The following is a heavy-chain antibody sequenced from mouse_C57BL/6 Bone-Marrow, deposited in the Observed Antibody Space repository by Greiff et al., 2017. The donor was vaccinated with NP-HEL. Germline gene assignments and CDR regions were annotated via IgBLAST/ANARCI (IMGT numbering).Heavy chain of an antibody. J-gene: IGHJ2*01. Sequence: DVQLVESGGDLVKPGGSLKLSCAASGFTFSSYGMSWVRQTPDKRLEWVANISSGGSYTYYHDSVQGRFTISRDKAKNTRYLQMGRLKSEDTAMYYCARQGSYDFDYWGQGTTLTVSS. CDR2: ISSGGSYT. CDR1: GFTFSSYG. D-gene: IGHD2-14*01. V-gene: IGHV5-6*01. CDR3: ARQGSYDFDY.